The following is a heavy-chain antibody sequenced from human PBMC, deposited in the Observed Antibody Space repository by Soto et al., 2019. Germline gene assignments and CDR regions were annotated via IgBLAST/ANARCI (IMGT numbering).Heavy chain of an antibody. CDR2: IIPILGIA. Sequence: ASVKVSCKASGGTFSSYTISWVRQAPGQGLEWMGRIIPILGIANYAQKFQGRVTITADKSTSTAYMELSSLRSEDTAVYYCAREMGLGYCSGGSCSHDAFDIWGQGTMVTVSS. CDR3: AREMGLGYCSGGSCSHDAFDI. D-gene: IGHD2-15*01. V-gene: IGHV1-69*04. J-gene: IGHJ3*02. CDR1: GGTFSSYT.